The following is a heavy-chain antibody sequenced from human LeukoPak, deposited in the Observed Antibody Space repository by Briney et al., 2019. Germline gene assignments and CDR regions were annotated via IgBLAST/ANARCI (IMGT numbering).Heavy chain of an antibody. V-gene: IGHV3-53*01. CDR1: GYRFTSYW. CDR3: ARRAGAYSHPYDY. J-gene: IGHJ4*02. CDR2: IYSDNT. D-gene: IGHD4/OR15-4a*01. Sequence: GESLKISCKGSGYRFTSYWIGWVRQAPGKGLEWVSFIYSDNTHYSDSVKGRFTISRDNSKNTLYLQMNSLRAEDTAVYYCARRAGAYSHPYDYWGQGTLVTVSS.